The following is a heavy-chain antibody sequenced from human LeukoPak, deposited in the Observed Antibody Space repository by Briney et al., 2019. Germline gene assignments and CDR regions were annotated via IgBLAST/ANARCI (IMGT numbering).Heavy chain of an antibody. CDR1: GGSFSGYY. Sequence: SETLSLTCAVYGGSFSGYYWSWIRQPPGKGLEWIGEINHGGSTNYNPSLKSRVTISVDTSKNQFSLKLSSVTAADTAVYYCARGPRKAGRLYYYYGMDVWGKGTTVTVSS. D-gene: IGHD6-19*01. CDR2: INHGGST. CDR3: ARGPRKAGRLYYYYGMDV. V-gene: IGHV4-34*01. J-gene: IGHJ6*04.